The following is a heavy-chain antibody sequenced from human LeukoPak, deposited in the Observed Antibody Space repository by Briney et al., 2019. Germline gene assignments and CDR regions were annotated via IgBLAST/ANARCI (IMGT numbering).Heavy chain of an antibody. Sequence: GGSLRLSCAASGFTFSSYGMHWVRQAPGKGLEWVAVIWYDGSNKYYADSVKGRFTISRDNSKNTLYLQMNSLRAEDTAVYYCAKGWRYDSSGYLMVYWDQGTLVTVSS. CDR1: GFTFSSYG. CDR2: IWYDGSNK. V-gene: IGHV3-33*06. D-gene: IGHD3-22*01. J-gene: IGHJ4*02. CDR3: AKGWRYDSSGYLMVY.